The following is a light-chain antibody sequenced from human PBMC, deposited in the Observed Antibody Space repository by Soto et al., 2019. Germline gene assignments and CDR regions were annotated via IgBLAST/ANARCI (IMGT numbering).Light chain of an antibody. J-gene: IGKJ2*01. Sequence: DIQMTQSPSTLSASVGDRVTITCRASQSISRSLAWYQQKPGKAPKLLIYDASTLQDGVPSRFTGSGSGTDFTLTLSSLQPDDFATYYCQQYSFYSTFGQGTKMEIK. CDR3: QQYSFYST. CDR1: QSISRS. V-gene: IGKV1-5*01. CDR2: DAS.